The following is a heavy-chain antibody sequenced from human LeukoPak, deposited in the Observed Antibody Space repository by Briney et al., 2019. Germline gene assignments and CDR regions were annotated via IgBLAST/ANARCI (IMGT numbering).Heavy chain of an antibody. V-gene: IGHV3-7*01. CDR3: ARDTVTIYYYYMDV. CDR1: GFTFSSYW. CDR2: IKQDGSEK. D-gene: IGHD4-11*01. J-gene: IGHJ6*03. Sequence: GGSLRLSCAASGFTFSSYWMSWVRQAPGKGLEWVANIKQDGSEKYYVDSVKGRFTISRDNAKNSLYLQMDSLRAEDTAVYYCARDTVTIYYYYMDVWGKGTTVTVSS.